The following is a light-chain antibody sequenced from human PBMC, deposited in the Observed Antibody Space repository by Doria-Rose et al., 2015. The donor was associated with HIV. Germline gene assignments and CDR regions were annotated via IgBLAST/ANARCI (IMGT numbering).Light chain of an antibody. J-gene: IGKJ1*01. Sequence: MTQSPSSLSASIGDRVTITCRASQTVSTYLNWSQQEPGKAPKLLIYAASRLQSGVPSRFSGSGSGTDFTLTISGLQPGDFATYYCQQTYSSPPWTFGQGTKVEMK. CDR2: AAS. V-gene: IGKV1-39*01. CDR3: QQTYSSPPWT. CDR1: QTVSTY.